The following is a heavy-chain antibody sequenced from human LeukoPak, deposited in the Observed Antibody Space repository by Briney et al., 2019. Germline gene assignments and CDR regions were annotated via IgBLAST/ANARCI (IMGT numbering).Heavy chain of an antibody. V-gene: IGHV1-69*13. CDR1: GFTFTSYD. D-gene: IGHD1-26*01. CDR2: IIPIFGTA. J-gene: IGHJ4*02. CDR3: ARDRSNSGSSPFDY. Sequence: SVKVSCKASGFTFTSYDINWVRQAPGQGLEWMGGIIPIFGTANYAQKFQGRVTITADESTSTAYMELSSLRSEDTAVYYCARDRSNSGSSPFDYWGQGTLVTVSS.